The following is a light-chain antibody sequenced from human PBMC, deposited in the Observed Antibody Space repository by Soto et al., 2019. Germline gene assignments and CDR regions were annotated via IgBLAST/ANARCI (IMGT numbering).Light chain of an antibody. V-gene: IGKV3-11*01. Sequence: EIVLTQSPATLSLSPGERATLSCRASQSVDNLLSWYQHKTGQAPTLLLYAASNRATGSPARFSGSGSGSDYTLTTISLEPADVSVVYCQQRSNRPPITFGQGTRLEIK. J-gene: IGKJ5*01. CDR2: AAS. CDR1: QSVDNL. CDR3: QQRSNRPPIT.